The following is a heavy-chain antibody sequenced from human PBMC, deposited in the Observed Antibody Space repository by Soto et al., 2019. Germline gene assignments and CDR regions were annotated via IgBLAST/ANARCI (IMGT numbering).Heavy chain of an antibody. CDR1: GDFLSSYY. Sequence: SETLSLTCTVSGDFLSSYYWSWIRQSPVKGLEWIGDIYYSGSTNYNASLKSRVTISLDTSRNQFFLNLNSVTAADTAVYYCARDVGSSHGPGHPHYFDYWGQGTLVTVSS. CDR2: IYYSGST. D-gene: IGHD2-2*01. CDR3: ARDVGSSHGPGHPHYFDY. J-gene: IGHJ4*02. V-gene: IGHV4-59*01.